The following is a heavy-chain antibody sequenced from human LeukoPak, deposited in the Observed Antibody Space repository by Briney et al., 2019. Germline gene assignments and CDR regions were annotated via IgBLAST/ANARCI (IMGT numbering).Heavy chain of an antibody. V-gene: IGHV4-39*07. J-gene: IGHJ5*02. CDR1: GGSISSSGYY. D-gene: IGHD1-1*01. CDR2: IYYSGST. Sequence: SETLSLTCTVSGGSISSSGYYWGWIRQPPGKGLEWIGSIYYSGSTYYNPSLKSRVTISVDTSKKQFSLKLSSVTAADTAVYYCARHAVEAASRWFDPWGQGTLVTVSS. CDR3: ARHAVEAASRWFDP.